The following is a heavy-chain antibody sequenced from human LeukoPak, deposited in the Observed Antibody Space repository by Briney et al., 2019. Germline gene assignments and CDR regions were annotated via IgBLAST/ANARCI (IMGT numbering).Heavy chain of an antibody. CDR2: ISISGTTI. J-gene: IGHJ4*02. D-gene: IGHD3-10*01. V-gene: IGHV3-11*04. CDR1: GFTFSDYE. CDR3: ASYYGSGSN. Sequence: PGGSLRLSCAASGFTFSDYEMNWVRQAPGKGLEWLSHISISGTTIHYADSVKGRFTISRDNAKNSLYLQMNSLRAEDTAVYYCASYYGSGSNWGQGTLVTVSS.